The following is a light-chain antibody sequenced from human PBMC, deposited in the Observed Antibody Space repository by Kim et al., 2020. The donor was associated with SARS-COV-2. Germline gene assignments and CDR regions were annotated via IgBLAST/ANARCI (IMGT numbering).Light chain of an antibody. CDR2: KDN. J-gene: IGLJ3*02. Sequence: VSPGKTARITCSGDLLAEKYVRWFQQRPGQGPVLIIYKDNERASGISERFSGSSSGTPVTLTISGAQVEEEADYYCYTAANNSLGMFGEGTQLTVL. CDR3: YTAANNSLGM. CDR1: LLAEKY. V-gene: IGLV3-27*01.